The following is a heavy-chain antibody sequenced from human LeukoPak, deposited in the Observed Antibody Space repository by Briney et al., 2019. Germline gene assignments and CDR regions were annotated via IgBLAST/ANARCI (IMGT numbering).Heavy chain of an antibody. CDR2: IKQDGSEK. V-gene: IGHV3-7*03. D-gene: IGHD4-17*01. Sequence: PGGSLRLSCAASGFTFSSYGMHWVRQAPGKGLEWVANIKQDGSEKYYVDSVKGRFTISRDNAKNSLYLQMNSLRAEDTAVYFCARGQTTVTNWGQGTLVTVSS. CDR3: ARGQTTVTN. J-gene: IGHJ4*02. CDR1: GFTFSSYG.